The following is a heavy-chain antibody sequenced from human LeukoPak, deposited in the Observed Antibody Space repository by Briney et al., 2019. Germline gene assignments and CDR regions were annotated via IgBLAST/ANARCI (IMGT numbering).Heavy chain of an antibody. Sequence: GGSLRLSCAASGFTFSSYAMHWVRQAPGKGLEWVAVISYDGSNKYYADSVKGRFTISRDNSKNTLYLQMNSLRAEDTAVYYCSRGGYSGYDSNYYYMDVWGKGTTVTVSS. CDR2: ISYDGSNK. CDR3: SRGGYSGYDSNYYYMDV. J-gene: IGHJ6*03. D-gene: IGHD5-12*01. V-gene: IGHV3-30*01. CDR1: GFTFSSYA.